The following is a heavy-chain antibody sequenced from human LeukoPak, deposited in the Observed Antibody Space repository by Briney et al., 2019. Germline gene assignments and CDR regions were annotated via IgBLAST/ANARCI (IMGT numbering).Heavy chain of an antibody. CDR3: ARDVYGDYVG. CDR2: ISSNGGST. Sequence: GGSLRLSCAASGFTFSSYAVHWVRQAPGKGLEYVSAISSNGGSTYYANSVKGRFTISRDNSKNTLYLQMGSLRAEDMAVYYCARDVYGDYVGWGQGTLVTVSS. J-gene: IGHJ4*02. D-gene: IGHD4-17*01. CDR1: GFTFSSYA. V-gene: IGHV3-64*01.